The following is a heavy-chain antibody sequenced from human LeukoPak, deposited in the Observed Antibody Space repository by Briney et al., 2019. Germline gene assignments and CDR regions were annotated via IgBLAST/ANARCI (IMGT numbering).Heavy chain of an antibody. CDR2: IYYSGST. V-gene: IGHV4-59*01. CDR3: ARDPVYGYADV. Sequence: PSETLSLTCTVSGGSISSYYWSWLRQPPGKGLEWIGYIYYSGSTNYNPSLKSRVTISVDTSKNQFSLKLSSVTAADTAVYYCARDPVYGYADVWGKGTTVTVSS. D-gene: IGHD5-18*01. J-gene: IGHJ6*04. CDR1: GGSISSYY.